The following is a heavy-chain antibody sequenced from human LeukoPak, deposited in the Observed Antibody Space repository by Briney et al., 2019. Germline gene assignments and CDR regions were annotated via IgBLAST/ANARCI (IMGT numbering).Heavy chain of an antibody. CDR3: ARVAHPGGVSYYGSGYDAFDI. Sequence: PSETLSLTCTVSGGSISSYYWSWIRQPAGKGLEWIGRIYTSGSTNYNPSLKSRVTMSVDTSKNQFSLKLSSVTAADTAVYYCARVAHPGGVSYYGSGYDAFDIWGQGTMVTASS. CDR1: GGSISSYY. J-gene: IGHJ3*02. CDR2: IYTSGST. V-gene: IGHV4-4*07. D-gene: IGHD3-10*01.